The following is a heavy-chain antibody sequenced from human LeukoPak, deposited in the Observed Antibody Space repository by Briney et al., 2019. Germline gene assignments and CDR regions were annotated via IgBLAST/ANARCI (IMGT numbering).Heavy chain of an antibody. Sequence: ASVKVSCKASGYTFTSYDINWLRQATGQGLEWMGWMNPRSGNTGYAQNFQGRVTMTRNTSITTSYMELSSLRSEDTAVHYCARASRTYYGDYLYYFDSWGQGTQVTVSS. V-gene: IGHV1-8*01. J-gene: IGHJ4*02. D-gene: IGHD4-17*01. CDR2: MNPRSGNT. CDR1: GYTFTSYD. CDR3: ARASRTYYGDYLYYFDS.